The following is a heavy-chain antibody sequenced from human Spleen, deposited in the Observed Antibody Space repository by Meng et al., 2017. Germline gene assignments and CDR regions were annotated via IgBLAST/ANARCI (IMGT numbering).Heavy chain of an antibody. D-gene: IGHD6-13*01. J-gene: IGHJ4*02. Sequence: ASVKVSCKASGYTFTSYYMHWVRQAPGQGLEWMGWINPNSGGTNYAQKFQGRVTMTGDTSISTAYMELSGLRSDDTAMYYCARDEDISAAGKLFGDYWGQGTLVTVSS. CDR1: GYTFTSYY. CDR2: INPNSGGT. CDR3: ARDEDISAAGKLFGDY. V-gene: IGHV1-2*02.